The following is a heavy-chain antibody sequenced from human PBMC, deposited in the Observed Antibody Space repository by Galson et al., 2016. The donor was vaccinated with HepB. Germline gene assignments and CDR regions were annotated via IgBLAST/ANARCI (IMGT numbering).Heavy chain of an antibody. Sequence: GLEWISYISSTRTITYYADSVKGRFTISRDNAKNSPYLQMDSLRDDDTAVYYCARKSPFGPFDYWGHGTLVSVSS. D-gene: IGHD2/OR15-2a*01. CDR3: ARKSPFGPFDY. J-gene: IGHJ4*01. CDR2: ISSTRTIT. V-gene: IGHV3-48*02.